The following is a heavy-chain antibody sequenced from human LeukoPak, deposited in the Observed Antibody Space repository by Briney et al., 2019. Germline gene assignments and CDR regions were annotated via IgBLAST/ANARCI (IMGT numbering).Heavy chain of an antibody. CDR2: ISYDGSNK. D-gene: IGHD6-13*01. CDR1: GFTFSSYG. V-gene: IGHV3-33*05. J-gene: IGHJ5*02. CDR3: ARPPYSSSWDPGWFDP. Sequence: GGSLRLSCAASGFTFSSYGMHWVRQAPAKGLEWVAVISYDGSNKYYADSVNGRFTISRDNPKNTLYLQMNSLRAEDTAVYYCARPPYSSSWDPGWFDPWGQGTLITVSS.